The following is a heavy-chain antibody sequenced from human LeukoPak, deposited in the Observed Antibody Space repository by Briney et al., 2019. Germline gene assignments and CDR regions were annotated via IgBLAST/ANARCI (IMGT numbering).Heavy chain of an antibody. CDR2: INPNSGGT. CDR3: ARDPMVRGVIMAFDY. V-gene: IGHV1-2*02. J-gene: IGHJ4*02. D-gene: IGHD3-10*01. Sequence: GASVKVSCKASGYTFTGYYMHWVRQAPGQGLEWMGWINPNSGGTNYAQKFQGRVTMTTDTSTSTVYMELRSLRSDDTAVYYCARDPMVRGVIMAFDYWGQGTLVTVSS. CDR1: GYTFTGYY.